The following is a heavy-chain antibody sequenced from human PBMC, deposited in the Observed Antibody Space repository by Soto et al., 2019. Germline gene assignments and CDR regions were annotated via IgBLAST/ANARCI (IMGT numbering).Heavy chain of an antibody. J-gene: IGHJ3*02. CDR3: ARAVTLDDAFDI. V-gene: IGHV4-31*03. D-gene: IGHD4-17*01. CDR2: IYYSGST. Sequence: SETLSLTCIFSGGSISSGCYYWIWIRQHPGKGLEWIGYIYYSGSTYYNPSLKSRVTISVDTSKNQFSLKLSSVTAADTAVYYCARAVTLDDAFDIWGQGTMVTVSS. CDR1: GGSISSGCYY.